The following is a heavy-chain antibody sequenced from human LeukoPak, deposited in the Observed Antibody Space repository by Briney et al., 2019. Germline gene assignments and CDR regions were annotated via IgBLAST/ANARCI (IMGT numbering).Heavy chain of an antibody. CDR2: IYHSGST. CDR3: ARLSAGSSGWYVVLFDY. V-gene: IGHV4-39*07. CDR1: GGSISRTTYY. J-gene: IGHJ4*02. D-gene: IGHD6-19*01. Sequence: SETLSLTCTVSGGSISRTTYYWGWIRQPPGKGLEWIGEIYHSGSTNYSPSLKSRVTISVDKSKNQFSLKLSSVNAADTAVYYCARLSAGSSGWYVVLFDYWGQGTLVTVSS.